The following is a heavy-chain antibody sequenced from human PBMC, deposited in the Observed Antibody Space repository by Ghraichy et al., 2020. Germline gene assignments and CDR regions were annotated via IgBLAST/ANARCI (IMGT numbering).Heavy chain of an antibody. V-gene: IGHV4-61*01. J-gene: IGHJ4*01. D-gene: IGHD1-26*01. CDR3: ARELYQGAFDY. Sequence: SQTLSLTCTVSGGSVSSGNYNWGWIRQPPGKGLEWIGYINYSGSTSYNASLKSRVTISVDTSNNQFSLKLNSVTAADTAVYYCARELYQGAFDYWGHGTLVTVSS. CDR1: GGSVSSGNYN. CDR2: INYSGST.